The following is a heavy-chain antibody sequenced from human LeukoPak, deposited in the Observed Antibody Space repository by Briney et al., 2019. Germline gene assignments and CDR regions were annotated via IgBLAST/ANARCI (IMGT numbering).Heavy chain of an antibody. V-gene: IGHV1-46*01. Sequence: GASVKVSCKASGYIFTGYYIHWVRQAPGQGLEWMGIINPSGGSTSFAQKFQGRVTMTRDMSTSTIYMELNSLRSEDTAVYYCARAWEAVPGHYGVIDYWGQGTLVTVSS. D-gene: IGHD4-17*01. CDR2: INPSGGST. CDR1: GYIFTGYY. J-gene: IGHJ4*02. CDR3: ARAWEAVPGHYGVIDY.